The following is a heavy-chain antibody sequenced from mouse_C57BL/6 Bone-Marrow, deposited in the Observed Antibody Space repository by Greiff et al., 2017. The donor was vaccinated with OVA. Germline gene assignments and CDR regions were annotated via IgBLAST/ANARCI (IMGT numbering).Heavy chain of an antibody. CDR1: GYTFTNYW. J-gene: IGHJ2*01. V-gene: IGHV1-63*01. Sequence: LVESGAELVRPGTSVKMSCKASGYTFTNYWIGWAKQRPGHGLEWIGDIYPGGGYTNYNEKFKGKATLTADKSSSTAYMQFSSLTSEDSAIYYCASGVYYFDYWGQGTTLTVSS. CDR2: IYPGGGYT. CDR3: ASGVYYFDY.